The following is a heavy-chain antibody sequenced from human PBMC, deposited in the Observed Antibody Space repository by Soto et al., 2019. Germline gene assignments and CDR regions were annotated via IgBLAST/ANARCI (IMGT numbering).Heavy chain of an antibody. CDR1: GGSISSGGYY. Sequence: PSETLSLTCTVSGGSISSGGYYWSWIRQHPGKGLEWIGYIQHGGSTYYNPSLKSRVTISVDRSKNQFSLKLTSVTAADTAVYYCARAHYGDYGYGMDVWGQGTTVTVSS. V-gene: IGHV4-30-2*01. D-gene: IGHD4-17*01. CDR3: ARAHYGDYGYGMDV. CDR2: IQHGGST. J-gene: IGHJ6*02.